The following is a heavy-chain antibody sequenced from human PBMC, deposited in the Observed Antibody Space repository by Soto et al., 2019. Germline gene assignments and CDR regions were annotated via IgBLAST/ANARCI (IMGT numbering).Heavy chain of an antibody. CDR1: GGSFSGHY. J-gene: IGHJ2*01. Sequence: QVQLQQWGAGLLKPSETLSLTCAVYGGSFSGHYWSWIRQPPGKGLEWIGEINHSGSTNYNPSLKSRVTISVDTSKKQFSLKLSSVTDADTAVYYCARGLTRYFDLWGRGILVTVSS. V-gene: IGHV4-34*01. CDR2: INHSGST. CDR3: ARGLTRYFDL.